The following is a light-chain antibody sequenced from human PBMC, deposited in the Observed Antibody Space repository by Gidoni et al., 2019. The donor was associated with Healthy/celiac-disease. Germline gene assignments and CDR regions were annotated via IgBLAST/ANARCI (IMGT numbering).Light chain of an antibody. CDR3: QQIYSTPVT. V-gene: IGKV1-39*01. J-gene: IGKJ2*01. Sequence: DIQMTQSPSSLSASVGDRVTITCRASQSISSYLNWYQQKPGKAPKRLLYASSSLQSVVPSRCSGSGSGTDCTLTSSSLQPEDFATYYWQQIYSTPVTFGQGKKLEIK. CDR1: QSISSY. CDR2: ASS.